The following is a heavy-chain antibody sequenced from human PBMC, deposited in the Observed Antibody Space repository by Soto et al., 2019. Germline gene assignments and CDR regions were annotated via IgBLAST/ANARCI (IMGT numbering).Heavy chain of an antibody. CDR1: GGSISNYW. D-gene: IGHD1-1*01. V-gene: IGHV4-59*01. Sequence: SETLSLTCTVSGGSISNYWWNWIRQSPGKGLEWMGNIYYTGSTKYNPSLQSRVTISVDMSKSQFSLRLSSVTAADTAIYYCARDRDWNDWFDPWGQGILVTVYS. CDR3: ARDRDWNDWFDP. CDR2: IYYTGST. J-gene: IGHJ5*02.